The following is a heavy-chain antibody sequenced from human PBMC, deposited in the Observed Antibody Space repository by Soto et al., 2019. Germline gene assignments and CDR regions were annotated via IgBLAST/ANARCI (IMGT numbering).Heavy chain of an antibody. V-gene: IGHV4-59*01. Sequence: LSLTCTVSGGSISSYYWSWIRQPPGKGLEWIGYIYYSGSTNYNPSLKSRVTISVDTSKNQFSLKLSSVTAADTAVYYCASNSGSYYYYGMDVWGQGTTVTSP. D-gene: IGHD1-26*01. CDR3: ASNSGSYYYYGMDV. CDR1: GGSISSYY. CDR2: IYYSGST. J-gene: IGHJ6*02.